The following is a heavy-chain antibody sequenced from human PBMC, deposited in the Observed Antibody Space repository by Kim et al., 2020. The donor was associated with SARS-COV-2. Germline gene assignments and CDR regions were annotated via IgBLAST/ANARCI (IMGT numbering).Heavy chain of an antibody. CDR1: GGSISSSSYY. Sequence: SETLSLTCTVSGGSISSSSYYWGWIRQPPGKGLEGIGSFYYSGSTYYNAPLKRRVTISLNTYKNQFSQELSYVTAADTAVYSCARVHEYSSSSNNYGMDVWGQGTPVTVSS. J-gene: IGHJ6*02. CDR2: FYYSGST. CDR3: ARVHEYSSSSNNYGMDV. V-gene: IGHV4-39*01. D-gene: IGHD6-6*01.